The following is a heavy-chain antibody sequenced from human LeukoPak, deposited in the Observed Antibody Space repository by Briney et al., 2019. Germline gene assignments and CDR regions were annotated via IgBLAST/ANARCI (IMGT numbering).Heavy chain of an antibody. D-gene: IGHD2-15*01. Sequence: PSETLSLTCSVSGASISSTSYYWGWIRQSPGKGLEWIGSIYYSGSIYYNPSLKSRVTISVDTSKNQFSLKLSSVSAADTAVYYCARSIECSGGSCYYFDYWGQGTLATVSS. V-gene: IGHV4-39*01. CDR1: GASISSTSYY. CDR3: ARSIECSGGSCYYFDY. CDR2: IYYSGSI. J-gene: IGHJ4*02.